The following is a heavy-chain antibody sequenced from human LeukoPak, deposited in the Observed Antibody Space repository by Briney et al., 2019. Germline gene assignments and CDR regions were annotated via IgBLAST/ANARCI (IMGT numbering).Heavy chain of an antibody. V-gene: IGHV3-7*01. CDR2: IKQDGNEK. J-gene: IGHJ4*02. D-gene: IGHD4/OR15-4a*01. Sequence: GGSLRLSCAASGFTFSSYGMHWVRQAPGKGLEWVANIKQDGNEKYYADSVKGRFTISRDNGKNSLDLQMNSLRADDTAVHYCARDTLGEGEDANYAVYYFDYWGQGTVVTVSS. CDR3: ARDTLGEGEDANYAVYYFDY. CDR1: GFTFSSYG.